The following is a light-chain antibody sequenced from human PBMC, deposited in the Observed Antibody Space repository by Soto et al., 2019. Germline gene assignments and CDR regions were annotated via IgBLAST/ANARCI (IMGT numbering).Light chain of an antibody. V-gene: IGKV3-15*01. J-gene: IGKJ1*01. CDR3: QQYNEWRPWT. CDR1: QSVSSK. Sequence: EIVMTQSPATLSVSPGERATLSCRASQSVSSKLAWYQQKPGQAPRLLIYGASTRATGVPARFSGSGSAKEFALTISSLQSEDFAVYYWQQYNEWRPWTFGQGTKVEVK. CDR2: GAS.